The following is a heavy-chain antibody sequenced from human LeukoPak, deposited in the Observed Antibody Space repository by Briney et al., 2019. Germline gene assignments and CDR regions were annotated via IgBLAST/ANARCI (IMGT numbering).Heavy chain of an antibody. CDR2: INPNSGGT. D-gene: IGHD6-6*01. CDR1: GYTFTGYY. V-gene: IGHV1-2*02. CDR3: ARDLVSKIAARPTFDY. Sequence: ASVKVSCKAPGYTFTGYYMHWVRQAPGQGLEWMGWINPNSGGTNYAQKFQGRVTMTRDTSISTAYMELSRLRSDDTAVYYCARDLVSKIAARPTFDYWGQGTLVTVSS. J-gene: IGHJ4*02.